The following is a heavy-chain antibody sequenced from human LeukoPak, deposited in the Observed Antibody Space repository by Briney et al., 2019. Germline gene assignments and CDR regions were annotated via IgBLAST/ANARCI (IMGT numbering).Heavy chain of an antibody. CDR1: DGSISSYY. V-gene: IGHV4-59*08. CDR3: ARHGGNYDFDY. Sequence: SETLSLTCTVSDGSISSYYWSWIRQPPGKGLEWIGFNYHSGSTNCHPSLKSRVTMSVDTSKNQFSLKLTSVTAADTAVYYCARHGGNYDFDYWGQGTLLTVSS. CDR2: NYHSGST. D-gene: IGHD4-11*01. J-gene: IGHJ4*02.